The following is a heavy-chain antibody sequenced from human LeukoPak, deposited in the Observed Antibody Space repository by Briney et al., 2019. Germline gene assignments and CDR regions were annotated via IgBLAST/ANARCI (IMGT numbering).Heavy chain of an antibody. CDR3: AREMPTTYYFDY. Sequence: GGSVRLSCAASGFSFSTCEMIWVRQAPGKGPEWISYISRSSSTIYYADSVKGRFTISRDNAKNSLFLQMNSLRAEDTAVYFCAREMPTTYYFDYWGQGTLVTVSS. CDR1: GFSFSTCE. CDR2: ISRSSSTI. V-gene: IGHV3-48*03. D-gene: IGHD1-1*01. J-gene: IGHJ4*02.